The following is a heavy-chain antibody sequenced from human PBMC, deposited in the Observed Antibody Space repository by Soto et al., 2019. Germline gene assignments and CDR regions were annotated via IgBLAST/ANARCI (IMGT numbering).Heavy chain of an antibody. Sequence: QLHLVQSGAVVKKPGASVTVSCSASGYPVTAYYMHWARQAPGRGLEGMGGINPATGAATYTQTFQGRVTMTRDTSTSTVFMELSGLTSEDTAVFYCARGGGVGVAGSAAFDMWGQGTLVTVSS. CDR2: INPATGAA. V-gene: IGHV1-2*02. CDR3: ARGGGVGVAGSAAFDM. CDR1: GYPVTAYY. J-gene: IGHJ3*02. D-gene: IGHD3-3*01.